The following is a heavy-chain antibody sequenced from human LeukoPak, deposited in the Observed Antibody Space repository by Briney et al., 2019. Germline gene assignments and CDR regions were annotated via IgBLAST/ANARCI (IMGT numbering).Heavy chain of an antibody. Sequence: PGRSLRLSCAASGFTFSSYAMHWVRQAPGKGLEWVAVISYDGSNKYYADSVKGRFTISRDNSKNTLYLQMNSLRAEDTAVYYCARVRSAYYESPSDYWGQGTLVTVSS. CDR3: ARVRSAYYESPSDY. CDR2: ISYDGSNK. CDR1: GFTFSSYA. D-gene: IGHD3-22*01. J-gene: IGHJ4*02. V-gene: IGHV3-30*04.